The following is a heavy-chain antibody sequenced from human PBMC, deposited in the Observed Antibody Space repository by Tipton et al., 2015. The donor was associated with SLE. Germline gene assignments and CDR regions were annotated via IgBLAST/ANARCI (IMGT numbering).Heavy chain of an antibody. Sequence: SLRLSCAASGFSFSYYAMHWVRQTPGKGLEWVAFTSYDGSRNFYSDSVKGRFTISRDNSKNTLYLQMNSLRAEDTAVYYCAREGDIVVVHDAFDIWGQGTMVTVSS. CDR2: TSYDGSRN. CDR1: GFSFSYYA. D-gene: IGHD2-2*01. V-gene: IGHV3-30*04. J-gene: IGHJ3*02. CDR3: AREGDIVVVHDAFDI.